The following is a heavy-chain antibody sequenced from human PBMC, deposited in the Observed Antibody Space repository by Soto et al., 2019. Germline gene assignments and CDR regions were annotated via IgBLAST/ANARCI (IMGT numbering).Heavy chain of an antibody. CDR1: VGSISGYY. J-gene: IGHJ4*02. D-gene: IGHD3-22*01. CDR2: IYYSGST. Sequence: PTGTLSLTCTVSVGSISGYYWSWIRQPPGKRLEWIGYIYYSGSTIYNPYLTSRVTISVNTSKNQFSLKLSSVTAADTAVYYCARARYDSSGYYYFDDWGQGTLVTVS. V-gene: IGHV4-59*01. CDR3: ARARYDSSGYYYFDD.